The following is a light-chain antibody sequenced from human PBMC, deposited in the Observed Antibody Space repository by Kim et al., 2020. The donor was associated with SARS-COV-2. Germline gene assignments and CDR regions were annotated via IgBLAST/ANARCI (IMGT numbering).Light chain of an antibody. CDR2: GVS. CDR3: SSYTSSITVV. Sequence: GRSITISCTRTSSDVGGYNYVSWYLQLPGKAPKLMIYGVSKRASGVSNRISGSKSGNTGSLTISGLQAEDEADYYCSSYTSSITVVFGGGTQLTVL. J-gene: IGLJ2*01. CDR1: SSDVGGYNY. V-gene: IGLV2-14*04.